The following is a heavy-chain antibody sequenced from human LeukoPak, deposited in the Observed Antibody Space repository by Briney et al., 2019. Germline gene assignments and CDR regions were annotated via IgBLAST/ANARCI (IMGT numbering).Heavy chain of an antibody. CDR1: GFTFSSYW. J-gene: IGHJ4*02. Sequence: GGSLRLSCAASGFTFSSYWMHWVRQAPRKGLVWVARINSDGSSTSYADSVKGRFTISRDNAKNTLYLQMNSLRAEDTAVYYCARAPGPPNYYFDYWGQGTLVTVSS. CDR2: INSDGSST. D-gene: IGHD1-1*01. CDR3: ARAPGPPNYYFDY. V-gene: IGHV3-74*01.